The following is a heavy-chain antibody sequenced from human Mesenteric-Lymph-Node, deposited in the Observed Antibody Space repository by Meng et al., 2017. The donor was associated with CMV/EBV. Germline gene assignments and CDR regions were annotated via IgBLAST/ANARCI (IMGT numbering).Heavy chain of an antibody. J-gene: IGHJ4*02. V-gene: IGHV3-23*01. Sequence: GESLKISCAASGFTFDSYAMSWVRQAPGKGLEWVSGITASGGRTYYADFVKGRFILSRDDSKNTLYLQMNSLRAEDTAIYYCAKGVEDLDYWGQGTLVTVSS. CDR2: ITASGGRT. CDR1: GFTFDSYA. D-gene: IGHD1-1*01. CDR3: AKGVEDLDY.